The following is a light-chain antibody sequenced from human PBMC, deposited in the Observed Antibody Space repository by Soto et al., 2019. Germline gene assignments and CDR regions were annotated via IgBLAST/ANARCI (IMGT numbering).Light chain of an antibody. CDR1: QSISTY. CDR2: AAS. CDR3: QQSHKIPST. V-gene: IGKV1-39*01. J-gene: IGKJ4*02. Sequence: DIQMTQSPSSLSASVGDRVTITCRASQSISTYLNWYQQKSGKAPKLLIFAASTLESGVPSRFSGGGSGADFTLTINSLQTEDSAIYYCQQSHKIPSTFGRGTKVDIK.